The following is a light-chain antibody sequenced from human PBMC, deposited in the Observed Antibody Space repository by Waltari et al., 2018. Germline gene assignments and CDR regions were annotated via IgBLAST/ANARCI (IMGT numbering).Light chain of an antibody. CDR1: SSDVCGFNF. CDR3: SSYTSSTSVV. J-gene: IGLJ2*01. Sequence: QSALTQPASVSGSPGQSITISCTGTSSDVCGFNFVAWYQHHPGKAPKLLIYDVNNRPSGVSDRFSGSKSGNTASLTISGLQAEDEADYYCSSYTSSTSVVFGGGTQLTVL. V-gene: IGLV2-14*03. CDR2: DVN.